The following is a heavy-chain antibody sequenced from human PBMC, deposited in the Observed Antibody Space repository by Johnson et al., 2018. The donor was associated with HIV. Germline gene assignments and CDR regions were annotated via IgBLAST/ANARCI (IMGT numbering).Heavy chain of an antibody. CDR1: GFTVSSNY. J-gene: IGHJ3*02. Sequence: VQLVESGGGLVQPGGSLRLSCAASGFTVSSNYMSWVRQAPGKGLEWVSRINSDESSTSYADSVKGRFTISRDNAKHTLYLQMNSMRAEDTAVYYGARLERQQTDAFDIWSQGTMVTVSS. D-gene: IGHD6-13*01. CDR2: INSDESST. CDR3: ARLERQQTDAFDI. V-gene: IGHV3-74*02.